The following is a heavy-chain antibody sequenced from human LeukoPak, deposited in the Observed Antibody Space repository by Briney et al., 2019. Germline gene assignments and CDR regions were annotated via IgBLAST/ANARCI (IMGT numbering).Heavy chain of an antibody. CDR3: ARGGYNPHDAFDI. D-gene: IGHD5-24*01. Sequence: GGSLRLSCAASGFTFSSYSMNWVRQAPGKGLEWVSSISSSSSYIYYADSVKGRFTISRDNAKNSLYLQMNSLRAEDTAVYYCARGGYNPHDAFDIWGQGTMVTVSS. CDR2: ISSSSSYI. V-gene: IGHV3-21*01. J-gene: IGHJ3*02. CDR1: GFTFSSYS.